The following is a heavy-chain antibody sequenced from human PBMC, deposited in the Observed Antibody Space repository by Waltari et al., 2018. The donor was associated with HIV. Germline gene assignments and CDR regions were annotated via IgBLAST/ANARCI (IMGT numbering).Heavy chain of an antibody. D-gene: IGHD2-8*01. Sequence: QVRIVQWGAGLLKPSETLSVTCALYNVRFHAFYWGWLRQAPGKGPEWIGEVSHRGATNYNPSLKSRVSREVDISMYHFSLKLKSVIDADTATYYCGRVDPNDGGTFDVWSQGSKALVSS. CDR1: NVRFHAFY. V-gene: IGHV4-34*01. CDR3: GRVDPNDGGTFDV. J-gene: IGHJ3*01. CDR2: VSHRGAT.